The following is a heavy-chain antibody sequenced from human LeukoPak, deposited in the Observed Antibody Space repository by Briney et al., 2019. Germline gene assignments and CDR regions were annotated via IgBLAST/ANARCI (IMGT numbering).Heavy chain of an antibody. D-gene: IGHD6-19*01. Sequence: SETLSLTCAVYGGSFSGYYWSWIRQPPGKGLEWIGEINHSGSTNYNPSLKSRVTISVDTSKNQFSLKLSSVTAADTAVYYCAISSGWRRWFDPWGLGTLVTVSS. CDR2: INHSGST. CDR3: AISSGWRRWFDP. V-gene: IGHV4-34*01. CDR1: GGSFSGYY. J-gene: IGHJ5*02.